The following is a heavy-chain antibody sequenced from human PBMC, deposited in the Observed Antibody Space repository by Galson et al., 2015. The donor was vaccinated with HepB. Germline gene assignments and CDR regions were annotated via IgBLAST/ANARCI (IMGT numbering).Heavy chain of an antibody. D-gene: IGHD3-22*01. J-gene: IGHJ4*02. Sequence: SLRLSCAASGFTFSSYWMSWVRQAPGKGLEWVANIKQDGSEKYYVDSVKGRFTISRDNAKNSLYLQMNSLRAEDTAVYYCARDLYYYDSSGYYQGLDYWGQGTLVTVSS. CDR3: ARDLYYYDSSGYYQGLDY. CDR2: IKQDGSEK. V-gene: IGHV3-7*03. CDR1: GFTFSSYW.